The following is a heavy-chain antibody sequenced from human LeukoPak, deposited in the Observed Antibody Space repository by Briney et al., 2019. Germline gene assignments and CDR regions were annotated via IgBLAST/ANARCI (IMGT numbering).Heavy chain of an antibody. CDR3: ARQLGFDAFDI. V-gene: IGHV4-59*01. J-gene: IGHJ3*02. CDR2: IYYSGST. Sequence: PSETLSLTCTVSGGSISSYYRSWIRQPPGKGLEWIEYIYYSGSTNYNPSLKSRVTISVDTSKNQFSLKLSSVTAADTAVYYCARQLGFDAFDIWGQGTMVTVSS. D-gene: IGHD1-1*01. CDR1: GGSISSYY.